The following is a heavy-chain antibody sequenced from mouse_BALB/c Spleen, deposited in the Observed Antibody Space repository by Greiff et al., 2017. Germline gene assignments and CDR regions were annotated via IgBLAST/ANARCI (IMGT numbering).Heavy chain of an antibody. D-gene: IGHD1-1*02. CDR2: ISYDGSN. V-gene: IGHV3-6*02. Sequence: EVQLQQSGPGLVKPSQSLSLTCSVTGYSITSGYYWNWIRQFPGNKLEWMGYISYDGSNNYNPSLKNRISITRDTSKNQFFLKLNSVTTEDTATYYCASYVYWGQGTLVTVSA. CDR3: ASYVY. CDR1: GYSITSGYY. J-gene: IGHJ3*01.